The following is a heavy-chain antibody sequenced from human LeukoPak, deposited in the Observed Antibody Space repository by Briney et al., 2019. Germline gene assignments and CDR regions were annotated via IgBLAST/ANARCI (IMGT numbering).Heavy chain of an antibody. D-gene: IGHD1-26*01. CDR2: ISGSGGST. CDR3: ANGQIGSYTRYFDY. V-gene: IGHV3-23*01. CDR1: GFTFSTYV. Sequence: GGSLRLSCAASGFTFSTYVMSWVRQAPGKGLEWVSAISGSGGSTYYADSVKGRFTISRDNSKNTLYLQMNSLRAEDTAVYYCANGQIGSYTRYFDYWGQGTLVTVSS. J-gene: IGHJ4*02.